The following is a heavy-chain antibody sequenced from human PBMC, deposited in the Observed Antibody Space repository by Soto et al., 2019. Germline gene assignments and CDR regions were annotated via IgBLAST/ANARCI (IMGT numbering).Heavy chain of an antibody. V-gene: IGHV1-18*01. CDR2: ISAYNGNT. CDR1: GYTFTSYG. Sequence: QVQLVQSGAEVKKPGASVKVSCKASGYTFTSYGISWVRQAPGQGLEWMGWISAYNGNTNYAQKLQGRVTMTTDTSTSTAYMELRSLRSDDTDVYYCARAPTPHFEQLVLLPIDYWGRGTLVTVSS. J-gene: IGHJ4*02. CDR3: ARAPTPHFEQLVLLPIDY. D-gene: IGHD6-13*01.